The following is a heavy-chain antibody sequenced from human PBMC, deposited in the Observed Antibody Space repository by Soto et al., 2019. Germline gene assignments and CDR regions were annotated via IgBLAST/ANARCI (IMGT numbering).Heavy chain of an antibody. CDR3: AGRCGTYFDF. CDR1: GGSISRYY. Sequence: PSETLSLTCTVSGGSISRYYWSWIRQPPGKGLEWIGYMYNTGSTDYNPSLKSRVTISVDTSKNQFSLKLSSVTAADTAVYYCAGRCGTYFDFWGQGTPVTVSS. J-gene: IGHJ4*02. CDR2: MYNTGST. V-gene: IGHV4-59*01. D-gene: IGHD1-1*01.